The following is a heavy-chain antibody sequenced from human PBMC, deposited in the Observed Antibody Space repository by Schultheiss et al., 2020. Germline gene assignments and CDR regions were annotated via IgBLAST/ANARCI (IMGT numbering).Heavy chain of an antibody. CDR2: IWYDGSHK. Sequence: GESLKISCGASGFMFSSYGMYWVRQAPGKGLEWVALIWYDGSHKYYVDSVKGRFTISRDNSRNLLHLQMISLRSEDTAIYYCARDRIVPAAIYYYVMDVWGQGTTVTVSS. D-gene: IGHD2-2*01. J-gene: IGHJ6*02. CDR3: ARDRIVPAAIYYYVMDV. V-gene: IGHV3-33*07. CDR1: GFMFSSYG.